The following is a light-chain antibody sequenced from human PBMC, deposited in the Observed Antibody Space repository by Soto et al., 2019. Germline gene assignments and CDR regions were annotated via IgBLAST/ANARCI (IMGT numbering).Light chain of an antibody. CDR2: GNS. Sequence: QSVLTQPPSVSGAPGQRVTISCTGSSSNIGAAYDVHWYHQLPGTAPKLLIYGNSNRPSGVPDRFSGSKSGTSASLAITGLQAEDEADYYCQSYDSSLSGFVFGTGTKVTVL. J-gene: IGLJ1*01. V-gene: IGLV1-40*01. CDR1: SSNIGAAYD. CDR3: QSYDSSLSGFV.